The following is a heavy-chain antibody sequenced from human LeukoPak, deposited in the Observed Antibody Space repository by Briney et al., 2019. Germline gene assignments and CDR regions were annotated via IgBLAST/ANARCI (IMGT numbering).Heavy chain of an antibody. CDR3: AKEYSSGLFRY. Sequence: GGSLRLSCAASGFTFSSYGMHWVRQAPGKGLEWVSAISGSGGSTYYADSVKGRFTISRDNSKNTLYLQMNSLRAEDTAVYYCAKEYSSGLFRYWGQGTLVTVSS. CDR1: GFTFSSYG. V-gene: IGHV3-23*01. D-gene: IGHD6-19*01. CDR2: ISGSGGST. J-gene: IGHJ4*02.